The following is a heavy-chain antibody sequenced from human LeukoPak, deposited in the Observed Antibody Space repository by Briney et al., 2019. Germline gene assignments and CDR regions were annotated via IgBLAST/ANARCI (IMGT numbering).Heavy chain of an antibody. CDR2: IYYRGNT. D-gene: IGHD6-25*01. CDR1: GGSISDSNYY. V-gene: IGHV4-39*01. J-gene: IGHJ5*02. Sequence: SETLSLTCTVSGGSISDSNYYWGWIRQPPGRGLEWIGNIYYRGNTFYSPSLKSRVTVSVGTSKNQFSLKLNSVTAADTAIYYCVRQSTIAAAKIDPWGQGSLVTVSS. CDR3: VRQSTIAAAKIDP.